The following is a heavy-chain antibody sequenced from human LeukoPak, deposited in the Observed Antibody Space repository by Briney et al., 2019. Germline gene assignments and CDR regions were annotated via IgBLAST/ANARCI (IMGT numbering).Heavy chain of an antibody. Sequence: GGSLRLSCAASGFTFSIYAMSWVRQAPGKWLDWVSSISARGGYTYYADSVKGRFTISRDNSTNTLYLQLNSLRGEDTDIYYCAKGLNGYDFDYWGQGALVTVSS. CDR3: AKGLNGYDFDY. CDR2: ISARGGYT. D-gene: IGHD5-12*01. J-gene: IGHJ4*02. V-gene: IGHV3-23*01. CDR1: GFTFSIYA.